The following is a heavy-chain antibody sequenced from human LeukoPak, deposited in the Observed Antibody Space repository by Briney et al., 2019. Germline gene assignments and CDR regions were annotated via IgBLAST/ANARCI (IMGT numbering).Heavy chain of an antibody. CDR2: IYYSGST. CDR3: ASSHYDILTGYLNWFDP. Sequence: PSETLSLTCAVSGGSISSSNWWSWVRQPPGKGLEWIGYIYYSGSTNYNPSLKSRVTISVDTSKNQFSLKLSSVTAADTAVYYCASSHYDILTGYLNWFDPWGQGTRVTVSS. D-gene: IGHD3-9*01. CDR1: GGSISSSNW. V-gene: IGHV4-4*02. J-gene: IGHJ5*02.